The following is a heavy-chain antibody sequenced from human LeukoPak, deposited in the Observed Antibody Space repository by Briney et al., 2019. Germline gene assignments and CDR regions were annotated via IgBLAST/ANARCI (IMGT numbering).Heavy chain of an antibody. CDR1: GFTFSSYG. V-gene: IGHV3-30*02. J-gene: IGHJ4*02. CDR2: IRYDGTTK. Sequence: GGSLRLSCAASGFTFSSYGMHWVRQAPGKGLEWLAFIRYDGTTKYYTDSVKGRFTISRDNSKNTLYLQMNSLRAEDTAVYYCAKGTHANWGQGTLVTVSS. CDR3: AKGTHAN.